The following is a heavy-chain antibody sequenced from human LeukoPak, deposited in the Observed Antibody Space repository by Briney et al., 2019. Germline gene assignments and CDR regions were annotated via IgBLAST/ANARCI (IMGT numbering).Heavy chain of an antibody. CDR2: ISSSSSYI. CDR3: ARGVGPTTSYFDY. CDR1: GFTFSSYS. J-gene: IGHJ4*02. D-gene: IGHD1-26*01. Sequence: GGSLRLSCAASGFTFSSYSMNWVRQAPGKGLEWVSSISSSSSYIDYADSVKGRFTISRDNAKNSLYLQMNSLRAEDTAVYYCARGVGPTTSYFDYWGQGTLVTVSS. V-gene: IGHV3-21*01.